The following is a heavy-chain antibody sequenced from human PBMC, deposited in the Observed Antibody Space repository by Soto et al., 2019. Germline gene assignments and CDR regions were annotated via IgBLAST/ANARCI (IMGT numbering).Heavy chain of an antibody. D-gene: IGHD5-18*01. Sequence: SETLSLTCAVYGGSFSGYYWSWIRQPPGKGLEWIGEINHSGSTNYNPSLKSQVTISVDTSKNQFSLKLSSVTAADTAVYYCARGGDTAMDDFDYWGQGTLVTVSS. CDR3: ARGGDTAMDDFDY. J-gene: IGHJ4*02. CDR2: INHSGST. V-gene: IGHV4-34*01. CDR1: GGSFSGYY.